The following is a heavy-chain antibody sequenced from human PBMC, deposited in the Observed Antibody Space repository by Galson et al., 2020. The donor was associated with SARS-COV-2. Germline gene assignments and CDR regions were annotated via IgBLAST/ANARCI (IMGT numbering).Heavy chain of an antibody. V-gene: IGHV3-7*03. CDR3: ATSTGTSYYYYYGMDV. D-gene: IGHD1-7*01. CDR2: IKQDGSEK. CDR1: GFTFSSYW. J-gene: IGHJ6*02. Sequence: TGGSLRLSCAASGFTFSSYWMSWVRQAPGKGLEWVANIKQDGSEKYYVNSVKGRFTISRDNAKNSLYLQMNSLRAEDTAVYYCATSTGTSYYYYYGMDVWGQGTTVTVSS.